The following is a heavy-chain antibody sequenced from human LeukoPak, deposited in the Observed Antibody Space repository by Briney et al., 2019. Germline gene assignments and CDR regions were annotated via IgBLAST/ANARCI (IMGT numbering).Heavy chain of an antibody. CDR2: IDPSDSYT. CDR3: ARQGATRYAFDI. V-gene: IGHV5-10-1*01. J-gene: IGHJ3*02. Sequence: HGESLKISCKGSGYSFSNYWISWVRQMPGKGLEWMGRIDPSDSYTNYSPSFQGHVTISADKSISTAYLQWSSLKASDTAMYYCARQGATRYAFDIWGQGTMVTVSS. CDR1: GYSFSNYW.